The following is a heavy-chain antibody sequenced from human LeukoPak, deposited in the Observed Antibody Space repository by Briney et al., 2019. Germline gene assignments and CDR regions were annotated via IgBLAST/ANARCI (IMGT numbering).Heavy chain of an antibody. CDR1: GGSVSSGSYY. Sequence: PSGSLSLTCTVSGGSVSSGSYYWSWIRQPPGKGLEWIGYIYYSGSNTYNPSLKSRVTISVDTSKNQFSLKLSSVTAADTAVYYCATYGYSSSWYRFDPWGQETLVTVPT. CDR3: ATYGYSSSWYRFDP. J-gene: IGHJ5*02. CDR2: IYYSGSN. D-gene: IGHD6-13*01. V-gene: IGHV4-61*01.